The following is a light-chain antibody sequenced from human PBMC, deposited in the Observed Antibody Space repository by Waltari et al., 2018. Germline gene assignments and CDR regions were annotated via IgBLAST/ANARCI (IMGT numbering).Light chain of an antibody. CDR2: DVS. CDR1: QDISNY. Sequence: DIQITQSPSSLSASVGDRVTITCQASQDISNYLNWWQQKPGKDPKFLIYDVSNLERGVPSRFSGSGSGTDFTLTVSSLQPEDVGIYYCQQYYSLPYNFGQGTKLEIK. V-gene: IGKV1-33*01. CDR3: QQYYSLPYN. J-gene: IGKJ2*01.